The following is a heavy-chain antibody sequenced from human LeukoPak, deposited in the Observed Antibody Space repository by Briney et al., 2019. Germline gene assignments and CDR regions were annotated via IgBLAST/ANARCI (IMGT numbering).Heavy chain of an antibody. Sequence: PSGTLSLTCAVSGGSISSNNWWSWVRQPPGKGLEWIGEISHSGSTGYNPSLKSRVTISVDKSKNHFSLKLRSVTAADTAVYYCARNMVGETTFDYWGQGTLVTVSS. J-gene: IGHJ4*02. CDR2: ISHSGST. V-gene: IGHV4-4*02. CDR1: GGSISSNNW. CDR3: ARNMVGETTFDY. D-gene: IGHD2/OR15-2a*01.